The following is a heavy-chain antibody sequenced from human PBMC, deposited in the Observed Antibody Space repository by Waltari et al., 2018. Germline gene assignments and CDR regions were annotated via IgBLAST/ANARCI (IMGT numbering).Heavy chain of an antibody. CDR3: AREGGRYFDY. V-gene: IGHV3-21*01. D-gene: IGHD1-26*01. J-gene: IGHJ4*02. CDR1: GFTFSSYS. CDR2: ISSSSSYI. Sequence: EVQLVESGGGLVKPGGSLRLSCAASGFTFSSYSMNWVRQAPGKGLEWVSSISSSSSYIYYADSVKGRFTISRVNAKNSLYLQMNSLRAEDTAVYYCAREGGRYFDYWGQGTLVTVSS.